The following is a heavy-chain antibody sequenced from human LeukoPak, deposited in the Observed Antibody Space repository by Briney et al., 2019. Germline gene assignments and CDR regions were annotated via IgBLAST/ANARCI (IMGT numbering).Heavy chain of an antibody. J-gene: IGHJ6*03. CDR2: INPNSGGT. V-gene: IGHV1-2*02. D-gene: IGHD5-12*01. Sequence: ASVKVSCKASGYTFTGYYMHWVRQAPGQGLEWMGWINPNSGGTNYAQKFQGRVTMTRDTSTSTAYMELSRLRSDDTAVYYCVRGGLPHYYYMDVWGKGTTVTISS. CDR3: VRGGLPHYYYMDV. CDR1: GYTFTGYY.